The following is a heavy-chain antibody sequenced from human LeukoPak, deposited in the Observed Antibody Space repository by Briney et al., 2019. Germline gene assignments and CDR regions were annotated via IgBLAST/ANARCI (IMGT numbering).Heavy chain of an antibody. J-gene: IGHJ4*02. CDR2: IWYDGSNK. CDR1: GFTFSSYG. CDR3: AKDRRWIQSPLDY. D-gene: IGHD5-24*01. Sequence: GGSLRLSCAASGFTFSSYGMHWVRQAPGKGLEWVAGIWYDGSNKYYADSVKGRFTISRDNSKNTLYLQMNSLRAEDTAVYYCAKDRRWIQSPLDYWGQGTLVTVSS. V-gene: IGHV3-33*06.